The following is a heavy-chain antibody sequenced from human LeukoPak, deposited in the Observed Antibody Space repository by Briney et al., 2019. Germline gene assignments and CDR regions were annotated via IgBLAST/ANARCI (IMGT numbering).Heavy chain of an antibody. Sequence: SETLSLTCAVYGGSFSGYYWSWIRQPPGKGLEWIGEINHSGSTNYNPSLKSRVTISVDTSKNQFSLKLSSVTAADTAVYYCARRFYSGSYSVDYWGQGTLVTVSS. CDR2: INHSGST. V-gene: IGHV4-34*01. CDR3: ARRFYSGSYSVDY. D-gene: IGHD1-26*01. J-gene: IGHJ4*02. CDR1: GGSFSGYY.